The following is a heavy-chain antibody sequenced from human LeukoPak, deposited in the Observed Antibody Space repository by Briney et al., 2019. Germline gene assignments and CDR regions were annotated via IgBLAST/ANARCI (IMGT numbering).Heavy chain of an antibody. CDR1: GGSISSYY. CDR3: ARASVRGVYNYYYYYYMDV. D-gene: IGHD3-10*01. Sequence: SETLSLTCTVSGGSISSYYWSWIRQPPGKGLEWIGYIYYSGSTNYNPSLKSRVTISVDTSKNQFSLKLSSVTAADTAVYYCARASVRGVYNYYYYYYMDVWGKGTTVTISS. CDR2: IYYSGST. J-gene: IGHJ6*03. V-gene: IGHV4-59*01.